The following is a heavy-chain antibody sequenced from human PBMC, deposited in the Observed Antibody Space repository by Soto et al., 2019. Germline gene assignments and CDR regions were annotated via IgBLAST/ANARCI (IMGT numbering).Heavy chain of an antibody. CDR2: IKEDGSET. D-gene: IGHD5-12*01. CDR1: GFTFSTHW. V-gene: IGHV3-7*03. CDR3: AKNIGWHQYDY. J-gene: IGHJ4*02. Sequence: PGGSLRLSCATFGFTFSTHWMDWVRQAPGEGLEWVANIKEDGSETYYVDSVKGRFTVSRDNAKNSLYLQMRSLRAEDTAVYYCAKNIGWHQYDYWGQGALVTVSS.